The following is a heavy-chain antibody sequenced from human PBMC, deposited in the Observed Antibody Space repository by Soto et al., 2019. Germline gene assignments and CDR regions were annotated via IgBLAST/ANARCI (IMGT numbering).Heavy chain of an antibody. V-gene: IGHV1-3*01. CDR1: GYTFTSYA. D-gene: IGHD2-15*01. CDR2: INAGNGNT. CDR3: ARGPILPLPSDYYGMDV. Sequence: GASVKVSCKASGYTFTSYAMHWVRQAPGQRLEWMGWINAGNGNTKYSQKFQGRVTITRDTSASTAYMELSSLRSEDTAVYYCARGPILPLPSDYYGMDVWGQGTTVTVSS. J-gene: IGHJ6*02.